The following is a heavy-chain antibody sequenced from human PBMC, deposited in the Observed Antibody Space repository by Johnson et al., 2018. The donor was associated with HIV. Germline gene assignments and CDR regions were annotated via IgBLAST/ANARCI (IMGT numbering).Heavy chain of an antibody. V-gene: IGHV3-7*03. CDR2: IKQDGSEK. D-gene: IGHD3-10*01. CDR3: AREGGVTMVDGFDI. CDR1: GFTFDDYA. Sequence: VQLVESGGVVVQPGGSLRLSCAASGFTFDDYAMHWVRQAPGKGLEWVANIKQDGSEKYYVDSVKGRFTISRDNAKNSLYLQMNSLRAEDTAVYYCAREGGVTMVDGFDIWGQGTMVTVSS. J-gene: IGHJ3*02.